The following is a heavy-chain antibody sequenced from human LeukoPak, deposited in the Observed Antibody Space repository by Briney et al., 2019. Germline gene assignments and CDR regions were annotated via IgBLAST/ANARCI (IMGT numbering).Heavy chain of an antibody. V-gene: IGHV4-59*12. CDR2: IYYTGST. CDR1: GGAISSYY. CDR3: AGERREVETPTGFDP. J-gene: IGHJ5*02. D-gene: IGHD5-18*01. Sequence: SETLSLTCTVSGGAISSYYWTWFRQPPGKGREGSGHIYYTGSTNYNPSLDSPVTISEDISKNQFSLKLSSLTAADTAVYYCAGERREVETPTGFDPWGEGTLVTVSS.